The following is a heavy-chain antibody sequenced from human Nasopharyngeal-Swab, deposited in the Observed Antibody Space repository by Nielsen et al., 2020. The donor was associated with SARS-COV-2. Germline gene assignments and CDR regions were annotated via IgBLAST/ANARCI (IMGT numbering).Heavy chain of an antibody. Sequence: GESLKISCAASGFTFSSYEMNWVRQAPGKGLEWVSYISNSGSTIHYADSVKGRFTISRDNAKNSLSLQMNSLRAEDTAVYYCARGDCSTSSCLLGFDYWGQGTVVTVSS. V-gene: IGHV3-48*03. CDR3: ARGDCSTSSCLLGFDY. CDR1: GFTFSSYE. CDR2: ISNSGSTI. J-gene: IGHJ4*02. D-gene: IGHD2-2*01.